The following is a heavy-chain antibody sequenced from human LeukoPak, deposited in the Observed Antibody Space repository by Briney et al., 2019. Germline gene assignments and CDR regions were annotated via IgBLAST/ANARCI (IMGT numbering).Heavy chain of an antibody. V-gene: IGHV1-2*02. CDR2: INPNSGGT. J-gene: IGHJ4*02. CDR1: GYTFTGYY. CDR3: ARAKFVLLWFGELFPLDY. Sequence: ASVKVSCKASGYTFTGYYMHWVRQAPGQGLEWMGWINPNSGGTNYAQKFQGRVTMTTDTSTSTAYMELRSLRSDDTAVYYCARAKFVLLWFGELFPLDYWGQGTLVTVSS. D-gene: IGHD3-10*01.